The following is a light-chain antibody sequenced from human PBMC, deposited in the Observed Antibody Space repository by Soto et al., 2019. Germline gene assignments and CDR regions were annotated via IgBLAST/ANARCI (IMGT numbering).Light chain of an antibody. CDR2: GAN. CDR3: QQKYGTPGT. Sequence: DIQLTQSPSSRSASVGDTITLICRSSQSISRYVNWYQQRPGTAPKVLIFGANSLQSGVPYRGSGRGSGTEGTLTISSLQTAEVATYYGQQKYGTPGTFGQGTKVDI. CDR1: QSISRY. V-gene: IGKV1-39*01. J-gene: IGKJ1*01.